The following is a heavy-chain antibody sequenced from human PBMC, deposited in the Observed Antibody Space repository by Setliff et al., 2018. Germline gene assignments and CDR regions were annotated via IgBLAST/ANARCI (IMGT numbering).Heavy chain of an antibody. CDR3: ARERTIFGILVISGWFDP. CDR1: GASVSDYY. J-gene: IGHJ5*02. V-gene: IGHV4-4*07. CDR2: VSASGST. Sequence: SETLSLTCTVSGASVSDYYWTWIRQPAGKELEWIGRVSASGSTTYNPSLKSRVTMSVDTSRNQISLNLTSVTAADTAMYYCARERTIFGILVISGWFDPWGQGTVVTVSS. D-gene: IGHD3-3*01.